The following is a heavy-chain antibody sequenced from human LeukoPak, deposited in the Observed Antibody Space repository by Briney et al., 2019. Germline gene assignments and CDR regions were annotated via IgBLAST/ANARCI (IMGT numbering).Heavy chain of an antibody. V-gene: IGHV3-7*03. CDR1: GFTFSTYG. J-gene: IGHJ4*02. Sequence: GGSLRLSCAASGFTFSTYGMTWVRQAPGKGLEWVASLNEDGSEKYYADSVKGRFTISRDNAQKSLYLEMKSLSAKDTAVYYCARAVTSTEGYWGQGTLVTVSS. CDR3: ARAVTSTEGY. CDR2: LNEDGSEK.